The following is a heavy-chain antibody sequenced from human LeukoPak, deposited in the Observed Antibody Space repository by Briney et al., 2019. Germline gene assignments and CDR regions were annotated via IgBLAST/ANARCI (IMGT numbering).Heavy chain of an antibody. CDR2: VNPSGGST. Sequence: ASVKVSCKASGYTFTSYYMHWVRQAPGQGLEWMGIVNPSGGSTSYAQKFQGRVTMTRDTSTSTVYMELSSLRSEDTAVYYCASIDDGDAFDIRGQGTMVAVSS. J-gene: IGHJ3*02. CDR1: GYTFTSYY. V-gene: IGHV1-46*01. CDR3: ASIDDGDAFDI.